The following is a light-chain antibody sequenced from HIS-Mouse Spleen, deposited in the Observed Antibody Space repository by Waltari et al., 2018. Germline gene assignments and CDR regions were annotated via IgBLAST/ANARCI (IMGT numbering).Light chain of an antibody. CDR2: EDN. V-gene: IGLV6-57*02. CDR3: QSYDSSNHNVV. Sequence: NFMLTQPHSVSESPGKTVTISCTGSSGSIASNYVQWYQQRPGSAPTTVIYEDNQRPSGVPDRVSGSIDSSSNSASLTISGLKTEDEADYYCQSYDSSNHNVVFGGGTKLTVL. CDR1: SGSIASNY. J-gene: IGLJ2*01.